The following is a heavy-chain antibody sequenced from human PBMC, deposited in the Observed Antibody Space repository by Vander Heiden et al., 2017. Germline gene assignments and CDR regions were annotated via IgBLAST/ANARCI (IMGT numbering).Heavy chain of an antibody. D-gene: IGHD3-10*01. J-gene: IGHJ4*02. V-gene: IGHV4-34*01. CDR3: ARRAMVRGVESIDY. CDR1: GGSFSGYY. Sequence: QVQLQQWGAGLLKPSETLSLTCALYGGSFSGYYWSWIRQPPGKGLEWIGEINHSGSTNYNPSLKSRVTISVDTSKNQFSLKLSSVTAADTAVYYCARRAMVRGVESIDYWGQGTLVTVSS. CDR2: INHSGST.